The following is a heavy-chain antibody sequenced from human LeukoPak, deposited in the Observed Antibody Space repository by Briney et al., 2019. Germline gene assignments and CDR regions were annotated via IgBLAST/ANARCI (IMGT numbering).Heavy chain of an antibody. V-gene: IGHV3-11*01. CDR2: ISSSGSTI. D-gene: IGHD6-19*01. Sequence: GGSLRLSCAASGFTFSDYYMSWIRQAPGKGLEWVSYISSSGSTIYYADSVKGRFTISRDNAKNSLYLQMNSLRAEDTAMYYCARDPAVAGTAFDIWGQGTMVTVSS. J-gene: IGHJ3*02. CDR1: GFTFSDYY. CDR3: ARDPAVAGTAFDI.